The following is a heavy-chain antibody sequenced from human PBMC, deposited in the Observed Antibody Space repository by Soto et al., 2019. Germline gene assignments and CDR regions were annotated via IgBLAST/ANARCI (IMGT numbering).Heavy chain of an antibody. CDR1: GGSISSYY. J-gene: IGHJ5*02. CDR3: ARLYCSGGSCYKARWFDP. CDR2: IYYSGST. Sequence: PAETLSLTCTVSGGSISSYYWSWIRQPPGKGLEWIGYIYYSGSTNYNPSLKSRVTISVDTSKNQFSLKLSSVTAADTAVYYCARLYCSGGSCYKARWFDPWGQGTLVTVSS. V-gene: IGHV4-59*08. D-gene: IGHD2-15*01.